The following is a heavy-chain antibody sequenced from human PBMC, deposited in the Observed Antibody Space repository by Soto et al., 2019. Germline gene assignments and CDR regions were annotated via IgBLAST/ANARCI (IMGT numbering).Heavy chain of an antibody. CDR2: IYWNDDK. Sequence: QITLKESGPTLVKPTQTLTLTCSFSGFSLSTSGVGVGWIRQPPGKALEWLAFIYWNDDKRYSPALKSRLTTTKDTSEKQVVLTMTNMDPVDTATYYCAHRPTLGYTCGLDYWGQGTLVAVSP. V-gene: IGHV2-5*01. CDR3: AHRPTLGYTCGLDY. J-gene: IGHJ4*02. D-gene: IGHD5-12*01. CDR1: GFSLSTSGVG.